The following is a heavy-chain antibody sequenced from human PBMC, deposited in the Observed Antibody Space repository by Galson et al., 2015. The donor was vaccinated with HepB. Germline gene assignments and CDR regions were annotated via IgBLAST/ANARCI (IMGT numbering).Heavy chain of an antibody. Sequence: SLRLSCAASGFTFSSYWMSWVRQAPGKGLEWVANIKQDGSEKYYVDSVKGRFTISRDNAKNSLYLQMNSLRAEDTAVYYCARENEILTGYWADYYGMDVWGQGTTVTVSS. D-gene: IGHD3-9*01. V-gene: IGHV3-7*01. CDR1: GFTFSSYW. J-gene: IGHJ6*02. CDR2: IKQDGSEK. CDR3: ARENEILTGYWADYYGMDV.